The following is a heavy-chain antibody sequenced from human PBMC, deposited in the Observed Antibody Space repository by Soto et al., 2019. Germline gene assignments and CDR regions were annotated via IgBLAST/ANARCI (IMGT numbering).Heavy chain of an antibody. CDR1: GFTFGSYG. CDR2: IWYDGSNK. D-gene: IGHD3-10*01. V-gene: IGHV3-33*01. CDR3: AREDYGSGSYYIDY. J-gene: IGHJ4*02. Sequence: GGSLRLSCAASGFTFGSYGMHWVRQAPGKGLEWVAVIWYDGSNKYYADSVKGRFTISRDNSKNTLYLQMNSLRAEDTAVYYCAREDYGSGSYYIDYWGQGTLVTVSS.